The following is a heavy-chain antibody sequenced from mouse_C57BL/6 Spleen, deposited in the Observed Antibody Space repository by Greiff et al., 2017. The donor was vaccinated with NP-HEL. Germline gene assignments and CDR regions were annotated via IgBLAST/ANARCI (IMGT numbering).Heavy chain of an antibody. J-gene: IGHJ4*01. CDR1: EYEFPSHD. Sequence: EVQVVESGGGLVQPGESLKLSCESNEYEFPSHDMSWVRKTPEKRLELVAAITSDGGSTYYPDTMERRFIISRDNTKKTLYLQMSSLRSEDTALYYCARRMVTTYAMDYWGQGTSVTVSS. CDR2: ITSDGGST. D-gene: IGHD2-2*01. CDR3: ARRMVTTYAMDY. V-gene: IGHV5-2*01.